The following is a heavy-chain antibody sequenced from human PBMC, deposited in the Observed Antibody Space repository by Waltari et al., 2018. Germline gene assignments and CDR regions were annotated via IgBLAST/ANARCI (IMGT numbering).Heavy chain of an antibody. CDR1: GYTFTGYY. V-gene: IGHV1-2*02. Sequence: QMQLVQSGPEVKKPGASVKVSCKASGYTFTGYYIHWVRQATGQGLEGMGWINPSSGGTNYEQNFQGRLTVTRDTSISTTYMELSSLGSDDTALYYCARYGSVTAHDAFDIWGQGTMVTVSS. CDR2: INPSSGGT. J-gene: IGHJ3*02. D-gene: IGHD2-21*02. CDR3: ARYGSVTAHDAFDI.